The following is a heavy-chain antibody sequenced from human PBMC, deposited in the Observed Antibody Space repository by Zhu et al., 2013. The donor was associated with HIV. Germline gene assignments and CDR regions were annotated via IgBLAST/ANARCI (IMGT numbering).Heavy chain of an antibody. CDR2: ISYDGSNK. J-gene: IGHJ4*02. D-gene: IGHD5-18*01. Sequence: VQLVESGGGVVQPGRSLRLSCAASGFTFSSYGMHWVRQAPGKGLEWVAVISYDGSNKYYADSVKGRFTISRDNSKNTLYLQMNSLRAEDTAVYYCAKILSQLWAQIDYWGQGTLVTVSS. V-gene: IGHV3-30*18. CDR1: GFTFSSYG. CDR3: AKILSQLWAQIDY.